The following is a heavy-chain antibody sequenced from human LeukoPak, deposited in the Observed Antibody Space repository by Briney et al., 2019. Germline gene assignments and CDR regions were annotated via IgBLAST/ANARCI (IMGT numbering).Heavy chain of an antibody. CDR3: ARAGDTVGGHYYYGMDV. J-gene: IGHJ6*02. CDR2: IYHSGST. CDR1: GGSISSGGYY. D-gene: IGHD2-15*01. V-gene: IGHV4-30-2*01. Sequence: SETLSLTCTVSGGSISSGGYYWSWIRQPPGKGLEWIGYIYHSGSTYYNPSLKSRVTISVDTSKNQFSLKLSSVTAADTAVYYCARAGDTVGGHYYYGMDVWGQGTTVTVSS.